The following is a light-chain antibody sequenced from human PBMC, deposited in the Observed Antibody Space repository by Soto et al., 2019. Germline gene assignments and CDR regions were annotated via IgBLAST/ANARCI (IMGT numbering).Light chain of an antibody. CDR2: AAS. J-gene: IGKJ3*01. CDR3: QQYDASPLT. CDR1: QSLSTNS. Sequence: IVVTQSPGTLSLSPGERATLSCRASQSLSTNSLARYQQKPGQTPRLLIYAASTRDTDIPDRFNGSGSGTDFALTISRLEPEDFALYYCQQYDASPLTFGPGTKVDI. V-gene: IGKV3-20*01.